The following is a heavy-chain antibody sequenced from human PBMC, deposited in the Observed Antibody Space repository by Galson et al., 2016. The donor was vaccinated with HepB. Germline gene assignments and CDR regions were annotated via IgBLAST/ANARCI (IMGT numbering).Heavy chain of an antibody. V-gene: IGHV3-23*01. Sequence: SLRLSCAASGFTFSSYAMSWVRQAPGKGLEWVPGMSGNGGSTLYADSVKGRFTISRDNSKNTLYLQMTNLRAEDTSLYYCAKGTLGLWFGELFEGGMDVWGQGTTVTVSS. J-gene: IGHJ6*02. D-gene: IGHD3-10*01. CDR2: MSGNGGST. CDR3: AKGTLGLWFGELFEGGMDV. CDR1: GFTFSSYA.